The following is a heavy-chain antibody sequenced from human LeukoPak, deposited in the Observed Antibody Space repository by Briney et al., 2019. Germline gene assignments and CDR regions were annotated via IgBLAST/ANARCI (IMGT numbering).Heavy chain of an antibody. CDR1: GYTFSGHY. Sequence: GASVKVSCKASGYTFSGHYMHWVRQAPGQGLEWMGIINPSGGSTSYAQKFQGRVTMTRDTSTSTVYMDLSSLRSDDTAVYYCARVRLAPETMDVWGQGTTVTVSS. J-gene: IGHJ6*02. CDR2: INPSGGST. CDR3: ARVRLAPETMDV. V-gene: IGHV1-46*01. D-gene: IGHD4-17*01.